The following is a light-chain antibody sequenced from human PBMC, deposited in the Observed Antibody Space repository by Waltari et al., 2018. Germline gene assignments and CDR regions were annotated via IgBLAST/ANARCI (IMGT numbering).Light chain of an antibody. CDR2: STN. CDR3: VLYMDSGVWV. J-gene: IGLJ3*02. Sequence: QTVVTQEPSVSVSPGGTVTLTCALSSGSVSASFYPSWYQQTPGQAPRTLIYSTNTRLFAVPNRFSGSILGNKAALTIAGAQADDEADYYCVLYMDSGVWVFGGGTKLTVL. CDR1: SGSVSASFY. V-gene: IGLV8-61*01.